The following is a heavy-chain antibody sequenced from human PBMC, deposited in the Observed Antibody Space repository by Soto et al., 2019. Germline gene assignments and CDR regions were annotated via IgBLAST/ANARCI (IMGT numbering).Heavy chain of an antibody. CDR1: GFTFDDYA. CDR2: ISWNSGSI. J-gene: IGHJ4*02. CDR3: AKDIVIKYYDFWSGYGFDY. Sequence: PGGSLRLSCTASGFTFDDYAMHWVRQAPGKGLEWVSGISWNSGSIGYADSVKGRFTISRDNAKNSLYLQMNSLRAEDTALYYCAKDIVIKYYDFWSGYGFDYWGQGTLVTVSS. D-gene: IGHD3-3*01. V-gene: IGHV3-9*01.